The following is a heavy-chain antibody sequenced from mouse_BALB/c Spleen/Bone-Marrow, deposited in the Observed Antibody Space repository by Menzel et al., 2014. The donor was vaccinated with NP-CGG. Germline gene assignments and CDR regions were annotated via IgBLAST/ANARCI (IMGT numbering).Heavy chain of an antibody. CDR3: ARFDGYDVGFAY. CDR1: GYTFTSYW. V-gene: IGHV1S22*01. J-gene: IGHJ3*01. Sequence: LQHSGSELVRPGASVKLSCKASGYTFTSYWMHWVKQRPGQGLEWIGNIYPGSGTAKYDEKFKNKATLTVDTSSSTAYMQLSSLTSEDSAVYYCARFDGYDVGFAYWGQGTLVTVS. CDR2: IYPGSGTA. D-gene: IGHD2-2*01.